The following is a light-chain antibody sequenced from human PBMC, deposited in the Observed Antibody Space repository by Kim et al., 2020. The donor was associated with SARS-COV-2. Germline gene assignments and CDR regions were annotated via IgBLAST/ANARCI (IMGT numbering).Light chain of an antibody. CDR1: QSVSSSY. J-gene: IGKJ2*03. CDR3: QQHGSSVPYS. Sequence: EIVLTQSPGTLSLSPGERATLSCRASQSVSSSYLAWYQQKPGQAPRLLIYGASSRATGIPDRFSGSGSETDFTLTISRLEPEDFAVYYCQQHGSSVPYSFGQGPNLEI. CDR2: GAS. V-gene: IGKV3-20*01.